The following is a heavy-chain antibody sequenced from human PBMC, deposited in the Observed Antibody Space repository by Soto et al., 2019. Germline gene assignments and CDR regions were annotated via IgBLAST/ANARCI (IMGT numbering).Heavy chain of an antibody. J-gene: IGHJ5*02. V-gene: IGHV3-11*05. CDR3: ARDPNSSGYGGFDP. CDR2: IISTSSYT. D-gene: IGHD3-22*01. CDR1: GFIFGDSC. Sequence: QVVESGGGLVKPGGSLRLSCAASGFIFGDSCMSWIRQAPGKGLEWVAYIISTSSYTDYADSVKGRFTISRDNAKNSLYLQMNSLRAEDTAVYYCARDPNSSGYGGFDPWGQGTLVTVSS.